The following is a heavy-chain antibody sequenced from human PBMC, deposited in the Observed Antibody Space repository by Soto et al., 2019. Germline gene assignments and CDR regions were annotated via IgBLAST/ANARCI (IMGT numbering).Heavy chain of an antibody. CDR3: AGHFGVVRPSLVWIDY. CDR2: ISSSGSTI. CDR1: GFTFSSYE. J-gene: IGHJ4*02. Sequence: GGSLRLSCAAFGFTFSSYEMNWVRQAPGKGLEWVSYISSSGSTIYYADSVKGRFTLSRDNAKNSLYLQMNSLRAEDTAVYYCAGHFGVVRPSLVWIDYWGQGTLVTVSS. V-gene: IGHV3-48*03. D-gene: IGHD3-3*01.